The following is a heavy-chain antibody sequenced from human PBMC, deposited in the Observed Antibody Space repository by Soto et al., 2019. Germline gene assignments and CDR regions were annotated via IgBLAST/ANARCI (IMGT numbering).Heavy chain of an antibody. CDR3: ARGGLWSYWFDP. Sequence: EVQLVESGGGLVQPGGSLRLSCAASGFTFSTYWMHWVRQAPGKGLVWVSRIIGDGSTTNYADSVKGRFTISRDNAKNMLYLQVSGLRAEDTAVYYCARGGLWSYWFDPWGQGTLVTVSS. CDR2: IIGDGSTT. J-gene: IGHJ5*02. V-gene: IGHV3-74*01. CDR1: GFTFSTYW. D-gene: IGHD3-10*01.